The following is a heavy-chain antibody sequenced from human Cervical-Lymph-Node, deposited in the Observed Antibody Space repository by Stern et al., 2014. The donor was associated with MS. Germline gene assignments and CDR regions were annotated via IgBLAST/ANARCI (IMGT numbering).Heavy chain of an antibody. J-gene: IGHJ4*02. CDR3: TRLAVAGFDY. Sequence: VQLVESGGGVVQFGRSLRLSCVASGFTFSSYTMHWVRQAPGWVLEWVAMISYNETNKYYADSVKGRFTISRDNSKNTLYLQMDSLRAEDTAVYYCTRLAVAGFDYWGQGTLVIVSS. CDR1: GFTFSSYT. D-gene: IGHD6-19*01. CDR2: ISYNETNK. V-gene: IGHV3-30-3*01.